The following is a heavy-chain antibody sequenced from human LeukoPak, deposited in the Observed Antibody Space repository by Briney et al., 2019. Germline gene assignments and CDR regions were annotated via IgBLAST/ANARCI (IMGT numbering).Heavy chain of an antibody. J-gene: IGHJ5*02. Sequence: PGGSLRLSCTASGFTFGDYAMSWFRQAPGNGLEWVGFIRSKAYGGTTEYAASVKGRFTISRDDSKSIAYLQMNSLKTEDTAVYYCTRSRGYGRFFNWFDPWGQGTLVTVSS. D-gene: IGHD3-3*01. V-gene: IGHV3-49*03. CDR2: IRSKAYGGTT. CDR1: GFTFGDYA. CDR3: TRSRGYGRFFNWFDP.